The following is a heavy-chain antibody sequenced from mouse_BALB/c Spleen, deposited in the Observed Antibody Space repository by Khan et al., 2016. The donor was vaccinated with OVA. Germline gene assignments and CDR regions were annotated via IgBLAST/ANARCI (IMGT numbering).Heavy chain of an antibody. J-gene: IGHJ4*01. V-gene: IGHV1-4*01. Sequence: VQLQQSGAELARPGASMRMSCKASGYTFTSNTMHWIKQRPGQGLEWIGYINPRSGYTTYNQNFKDTATLTADKSSSTAYMQLSNLKYEDSAVYYCARRTTVYTMASWGQGTSVTVSS. CDR2: INPRSGYT. CDR1: GYTFTSNT. CDR3: ARRTTVYTMAS. D-gene: IGHD1-1*01.